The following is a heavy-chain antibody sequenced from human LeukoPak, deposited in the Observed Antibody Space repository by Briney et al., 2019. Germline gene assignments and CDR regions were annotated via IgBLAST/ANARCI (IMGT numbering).Heavy chain of an antibody. CDR2: ISSSGSTI. V-gene: IGHV3-48*03. CDR3: ARALRLGYCSGGSCYSDAFDI. J-gene: IGHJ3*02. Sequence: PGGSLRLSCAASGFTFSSYEMNCVRQAPGKGLEWVSYISSSGSTIYYADSVKGRFTISRDNAKNSLYLQMNSLRAEDTAVYYCARALRLGYCSGGSCYSDAFDIWGQGTMVTVSS. D-gene: IGHD2-15*01. CDR1: GFTFSSYE.